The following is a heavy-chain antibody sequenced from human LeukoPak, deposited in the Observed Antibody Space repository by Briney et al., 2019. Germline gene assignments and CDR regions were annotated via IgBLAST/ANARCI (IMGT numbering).Heavy chain of an antibody. CDR1: GFSFSSYN. Sequence: GGSLRLSCEASGFSFSSYNMDWVRQTPGKGLEWISSITTSSTYTFYADSVKGRFTISRDNAKNSLYLQMNSLRAEDTAVYYCARDGRGLGNYFDYWGQGTLVTVSS. CDR3: ARDGRGLGNYFDY. D-gene: IGHD3-10*01. CDR2: ITTSSTYT. J-gene: IGHJ4*02. V-gene: IGHV3-21*01.